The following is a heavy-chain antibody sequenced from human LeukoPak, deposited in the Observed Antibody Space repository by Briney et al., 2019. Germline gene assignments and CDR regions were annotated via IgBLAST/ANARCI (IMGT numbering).Heavy chain of an antibody. J-gene: IGHJ3*01. CDR1: GGSMSSGDHY. V-gene: IGHV4-31*03. D-gene: IGHD3-9*01. CDR3: AKMPGWGSRYFDL. CDR2: IVYSGIT. Sequence: SQTLSLTCSVSGGSMSSGDHYWSWVRQHPGKGLEWIGYIVYSGITYYNPSLKSRISMSVDKSRNQFSLNLSSVTAADTALYYCAKMPGWGSRYFDLWGQGTMVTVSS.